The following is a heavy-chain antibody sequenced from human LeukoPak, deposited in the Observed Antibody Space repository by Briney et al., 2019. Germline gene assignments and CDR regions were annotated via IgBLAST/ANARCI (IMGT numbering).Heavy chain of an antibody. J-gene: IGHJ4*02. Sequence: ASVKVSCKASGGTFSSYAISWVRQAPGQGLEWMGGIIPIFGTANYAQKFQGRVTITADESTSTAYMELRSLRSDDTAVYYCAVVTTSQEGIDYWGQGTLVTVSS. CDR1: GGTFSSYA. D-gene: IGHD2-21*02. CDR2: IIPIFGTA. CDR3: AVVTTSQEGIDY. V-gene: IGHV1-69*13.